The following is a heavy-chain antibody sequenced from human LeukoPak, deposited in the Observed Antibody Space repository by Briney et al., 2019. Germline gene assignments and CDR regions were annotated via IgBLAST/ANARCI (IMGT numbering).Heavy chain of an antibody. D-gene: IGHD2-15*01. CDR3: AKARSAVVEAATNY. V-gene: IGHV3-23*01. Sequence: GGSLRLSCAASGFTFSSYAMSWVRQAPGKGLEWVSAISGSGGSTDYADSVKGRFSISRDNSKNTLFLQMNSPTAEDTGVYYCAKARSAVVEAATNYWGQGTRVTVSS. J-gene: IGHJ4*02. CDR1: GFTFSSYA. CDR2: ISGSGGST.